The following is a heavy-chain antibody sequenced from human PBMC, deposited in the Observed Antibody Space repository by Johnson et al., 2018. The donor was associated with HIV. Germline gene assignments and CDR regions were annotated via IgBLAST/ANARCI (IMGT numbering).Heavy chain of an antibody. D-gene: IGHD3-22*01. V-gene: IGHV3-11*04. Sequence: QVQLVESGGGLVKPGGSLRLSCAASGFTFSDYYMSWIRQAPGKGLEWVSYISSSGSAIYYADSVKGRFTISRDNAKNSLYLQMNSLRAEDTAVYYCARDPSYDMAHTDGFDIWGQGTMVTVSS. CDR1: GFTFSDYY. J-gene: IGHJ3*02. CDR2: ISSSGSAI. CDR3: ARDPSYDMAHTDGFDI.